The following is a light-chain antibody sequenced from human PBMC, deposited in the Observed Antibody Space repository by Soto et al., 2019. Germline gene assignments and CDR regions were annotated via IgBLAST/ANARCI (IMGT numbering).Light chain of an antibody. CDR1: ETITNR. CDR3: QQYNSYPIT. J-gene: IGKJ5*01. V-gene: IGKV1-5*01. CDR2: DAS. Sequence: DIQMTQSPSTLSASVGDRITIACRASETITNRLAWYQQKPGKAPKLLIYDASALPRGVPSRFSGSGSGTEFTLTISSLQPDDFATYYCQQYNSYPITFGQVTRLEIK.